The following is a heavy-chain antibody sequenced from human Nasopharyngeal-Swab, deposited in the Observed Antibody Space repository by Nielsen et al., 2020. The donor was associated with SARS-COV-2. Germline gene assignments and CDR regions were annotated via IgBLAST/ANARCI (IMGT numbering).Heavy chain of an antibody. CDR2: INTDGSNP. J-gene: IGHJ4*02. CDR1: GFTFSWHW. D-gene: IGHD1-14*01. V-gene: IGHV3-74*01. Sequence: GGSLRLSCAASGFTFSWHWMHWVCQAPGKGLVWFSYINTDGSNPKYADSVKGRFTISRDNAKNTLYLQMNSLRAEDTAVYYCSRGGMGTGLDYWGQGILVTVSS. CDR3: SRGGMGTGLDY.